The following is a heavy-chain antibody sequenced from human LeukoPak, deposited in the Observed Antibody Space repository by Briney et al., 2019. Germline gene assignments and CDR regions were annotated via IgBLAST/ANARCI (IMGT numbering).Heavy chain of an antibody. D-gene: IGHD3-9*01. V-gene: IGHV3-9*01. J-gene: IGHJ4*01. CDR1: GFTFDGYG. CDR2: ITWNSDDM. CDR3: TKVTDWRTGFDY. Sequence: GRSLRLSCAASGFTFDGYGMYWVRQAPGKGLEWVSGITWNSDDMTYADSVKGRFTISRDNAKNCLYLQMNSLRVEDTALYYCTKVTDWRTGFDYWGQGTLVTVSS.